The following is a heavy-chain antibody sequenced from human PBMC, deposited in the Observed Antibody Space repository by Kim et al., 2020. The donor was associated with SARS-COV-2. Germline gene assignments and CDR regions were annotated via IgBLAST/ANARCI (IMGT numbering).Heavy chain of an antibody. D-gene: IGHD6-19*01. Sequence: GGSLRLSCAASGFTVSSNYMSWVRQAPGKGLEWVSDIYSGGSTYYADSVKGRFTISRDNYKNTLYLQMNSLRAEDTAVYYCARDSSGWYYLDYWCQGTLVTVAS. CDR1: GFTVSSNY. J-gene: IGHJ4*02. V-gene: IGHV3-66*01. CDR3: ARDSSGWYYLDY. CDR2: IYSGGST.